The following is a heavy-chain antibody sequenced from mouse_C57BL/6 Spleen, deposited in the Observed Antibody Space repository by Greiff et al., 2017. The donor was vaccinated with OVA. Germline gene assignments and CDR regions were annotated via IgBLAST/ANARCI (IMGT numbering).Heavy chain of an antibody. Sequence: QVQLQQSGAELVKPGASVRISCKASGYAFSSYWMNWVKQRPGKGLEWIGQIYPGDGDTNYNGKFKGKATLTADKSSSTAYMQLSSLTSEDSAVYFCARFYDYDAGDYWGQGTTLTVSS. CDR2: IYPGDGDT. V-gene: IGHV1-80*01. D-gene: IGHD2-4*01. J-gene: IGHJ2*01. CDR3: ARFYDYDAGDY. CDR1: GYAFSSYW.